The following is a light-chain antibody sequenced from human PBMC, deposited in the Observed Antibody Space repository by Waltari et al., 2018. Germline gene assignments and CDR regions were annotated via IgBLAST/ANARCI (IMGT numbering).Light chain of an antibody. V-gene: IGLV1-36*01. CDR1: RSNIGNNA. J-gene: IGLJ3*02. Sequence: QSVLTQPPSVSEAPRQRVAISCSGSRSNIGNNAVNWYLQVPGKAPKLLIYYDDLVPSRVSDRFPGSRSGTSASLASSGLQSEDEGDYYCATWDNTLSGWVFGGGTRLTVL. CDR3: ATWDNTLSGWV. CDR2: YDD.